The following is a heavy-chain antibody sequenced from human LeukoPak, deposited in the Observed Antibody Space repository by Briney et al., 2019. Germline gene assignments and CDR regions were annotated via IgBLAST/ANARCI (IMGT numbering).Heavy chain of an antibody. D-gene: IGHD3-3*01. J-gene: IGHJ6*02. CDR2: INPSGGST. Sequence: ASVKVSCKASGYTFTSYYMHWVRQAPGQGLEWMGIINPSGGSTSYAQKFQGRVTMTRDTSTSTVYMELSSLRSEDTAVYYCARGQPHYDFWSYGMDVWGQGTTVTVSS. CDR3: ARGQPHYDFWSYGMDV. CDR1: GYTFTSYY. V-gene: IGHV1-46*01.